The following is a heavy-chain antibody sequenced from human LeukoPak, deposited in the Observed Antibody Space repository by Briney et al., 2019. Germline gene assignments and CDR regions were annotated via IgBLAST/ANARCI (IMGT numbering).Heavy chain of an antibody. CDR2: ISGSGGST. V-gene: IGHV3-23*01. Sequence: PAGGSLRLSCAASGFTFSSYGMSWVRQAPGKGLGWVSAISGSGGSTYYADSVKGRFTISRDNAKNSLYLQMNSLRAEDTAVYYCARARPYYYDSSGYLDYWGQGTLVTVSS. CDR1: GFTFSSYG. CDR3: ARARPYYYDSSGYLDY. D-gene: IGHD3-22*01. J-gene: IGHJ4*02.